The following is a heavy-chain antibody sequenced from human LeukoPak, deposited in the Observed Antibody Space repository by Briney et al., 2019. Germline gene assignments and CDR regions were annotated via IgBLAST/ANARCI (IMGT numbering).Heavy chain of an antibody. V-gene: IGHV4-34*01. CDR2: INHSGST. Sequence: SETLSLTCAVYGGSFSGYYWSWIRQPPGKGLEWIGEINHSGSTNYNPSLKSRVTISVDTSKNQFSLKLSSVTAADTAVYYCARESSLTYYYDSSGSVRAFDIWGQGTMVTVSS. D-gene: IGHD3-22*01. CDR3: ARESSLTYYYDSSGSVRAFDI. CDR1: GGSFSGYY. J-gene: IGHJ3*02.